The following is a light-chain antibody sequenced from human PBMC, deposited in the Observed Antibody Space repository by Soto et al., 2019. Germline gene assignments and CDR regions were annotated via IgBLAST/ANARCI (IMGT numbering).Light chain of an antibody. CDR1: TSNIGTNI. CDR3: SSYTSSSTPYV. CDR2: GDN. J-gene: IGLJ1*01. Sequence: QSVLTQPPSASGTPGQRVTISCSGRTSNIGTNIVSWYQQLPGTAPKLLIFGDNQRPSGVPDRFSGSKSGNTASLTISGLQAEDEADYYCSSYTSSSTPYVFGTGTKLTVL. V-gene: IGLV1-44*01.